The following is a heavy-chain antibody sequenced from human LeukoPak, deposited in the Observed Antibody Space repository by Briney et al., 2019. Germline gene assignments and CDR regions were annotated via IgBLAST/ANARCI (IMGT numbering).Heavy chain of an antibody. D-gene: IGHD1-26*01. CDR2: IYYSGST. CDR3: ARDSGSYRYYYYYMDV. CDR1: GGSISSGGYS. V-gene: IGHV4-30-4*07. Sequence: SQTLSLTCAVSGGSISSGGYSWSWIRQPPGKGLEWIGYIYYSGSTYYNPSLKSRVTISVDTSKNQFSLKLSSVTAADTAVYYCARDSGSYRYYYYYMDVWGKGTTVTVSS. J-gene: IGHJ6*03.